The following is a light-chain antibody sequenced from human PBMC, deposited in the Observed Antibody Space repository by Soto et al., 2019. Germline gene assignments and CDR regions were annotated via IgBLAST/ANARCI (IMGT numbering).Light chain of an antibody. CDR3: QQYYNTPPWT. CDR1: QSVLYSPNNKNY. J-gene: IGKJ1*01. V-gene: IGKV4-1*01. Sequence: DVVMTQSPDSLAVSLGERATINCKSSQSVLYSPNNKNYLAWYQQKPGQPPKLLIHWASTRESGVPDRFSGSGSGTDFTLTISSLQAEDVAVYCCQQYYNTPPWTFGQGTKVEIK. CDR2: WAS.